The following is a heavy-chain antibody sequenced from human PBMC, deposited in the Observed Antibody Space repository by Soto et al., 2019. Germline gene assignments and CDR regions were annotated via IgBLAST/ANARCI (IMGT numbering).Heavy chain of an antibody. J-gene: IGHJ4*02. D-gene: IGHD6-19*01. CDR1: GFTFSTDS. CDR3: ASFFGSGFDY. CDR2: ISTSGATR. Sequence: EVQLVESGGGLVQPGGSLRLSCVASGFTFSTDSMNWVRQAPGKGLEWVAHISTSGATRYYADSVKGRFTISKDNAKTSQYLQMESLRNEDTAVYYCASFFGSGFDYWGQGTLVTVYS. V-gene: IGHV3-48*02.